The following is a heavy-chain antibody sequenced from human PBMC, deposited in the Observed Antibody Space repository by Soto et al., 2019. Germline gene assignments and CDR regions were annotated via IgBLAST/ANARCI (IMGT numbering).Heavy chain of an antibody. V-gene: IGHV1-2*02. CDR1: GYTFTGYY. CDR2: INPNSGGT. Sequence: ASVKVSCKASGYTFTGYYMHWVRQAPGQGLEWMGWINPNSGGTNYAQKFQGRVTMTRDTSISTAYMELSRLRSDDTAVYYCAVELELRVNYYYYGMDVWGHVTTVTVSS. CDR3: AVELELRVNYYYYGMDV. J-gene: IGHJ6*02. D-gene: IGHD1-7*01.